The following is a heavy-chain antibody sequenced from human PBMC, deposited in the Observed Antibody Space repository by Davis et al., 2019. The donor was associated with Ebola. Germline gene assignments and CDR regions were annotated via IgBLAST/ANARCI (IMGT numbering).Heavy chain of an antibody. Sequence: GGSLRLSCAASGFTVSSNYMSWVRQPPGKGLEWVSVLYSGGSTYYADSVKARFTISRHNSKNTLYLQMNSLRAEDTAVYYCARNLHDFADYGMDVWGQGTTVTVSS. V-gene: IGHV3-53*04. CDR1: GFTVSSNY. CDR3: ARNLHDFADYGMDV. CDR2: LYSGGST. D-gene: IGHD1-7*01. J-gene: IGHJ6*02.